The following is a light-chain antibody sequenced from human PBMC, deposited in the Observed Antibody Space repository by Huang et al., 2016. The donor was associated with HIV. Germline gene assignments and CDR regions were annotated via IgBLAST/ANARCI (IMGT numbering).Light chain of an antibody. CDR2: GSS. J-gene: IGKJ4*01. CDR1: RSVSSN. V-gene: IGKV3-15*01. Sequence: IVMTQSPATLSVSPGERVTVSCRANRSVSSNLAWYQQRPGQAPRLLIYGSSTRAPGIPARFSGSGSGTDFSLTISSLQSEDVALYYCQQYNNWRLSFGGGTRVDI. CDR3: QQYNNWRLS.